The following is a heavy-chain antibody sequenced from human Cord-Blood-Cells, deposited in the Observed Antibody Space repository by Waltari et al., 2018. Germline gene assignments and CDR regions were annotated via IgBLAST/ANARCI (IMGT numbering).Heavy chain of an antibody. CDR1: GGTFSSYA. CDR3: AISVVTSIYYYYYGMDV. CDR2: ISPIFGTA. D-gene: IGHD2-21*02. Sequence: QVQLVQSGAEVKKPGSSVKVSCKASGGTFSSYAISRMRQARAQGLEWMGGISPIFGTANYAQKFQGRVTITADKSTSTAYMELSSLRSEDTAVYYCAISVVTSIYYYYYGMDVWGQGTTVTVSS. J-gene: IGHJ6*02. V-gene: IGHV1-69*06.